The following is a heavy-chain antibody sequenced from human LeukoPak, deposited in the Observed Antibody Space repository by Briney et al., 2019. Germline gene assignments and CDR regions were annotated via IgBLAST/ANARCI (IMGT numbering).Heavy chain of an antibody. D-gene: IGHD3-3*01. CDR1: GGSISSGGYY. CDR3: ARDVKRHDFWSGYQAGWYYGMDV. CDR2: IYYSGST. Sequence: SETLSLTCTVSGGSISSGGYYWSWIRQHPGKGLEWIGYIYYSGSTYYNPSLKSRVTISVDTSKNQFSLKLSSVTAADTAVYYCARDVKRHDFWSGYQAGWYYGMDVWGQGTTVTVSS. J-gene: IGHJ6*02. V-gene: IGHV4-31*03.